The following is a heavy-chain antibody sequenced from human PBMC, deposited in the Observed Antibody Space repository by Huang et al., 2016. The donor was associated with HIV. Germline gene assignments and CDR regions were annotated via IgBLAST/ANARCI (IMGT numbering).Heavy chain of an antibody. V-gene: IGHV4-34*01. CDR3: ARGWRSDNSGYYRSGFDF. D-gene: IGHD3-22*01. Sequence: QVQLQQWGAGLLKPSETLSLTCAVYGGPFSDYPWTWLRQPPGKGLEWIGEIQHSGNANYKASLRSRVTISLDTSKKQFSLKVNSVTAADTAVYYCARGWRSDNSGYYRSGFDFWGQGTLVTVSS. CDR1: GGPFSDYP. J-gene: IGHJ4*02. CDR2: IQHSGNA.